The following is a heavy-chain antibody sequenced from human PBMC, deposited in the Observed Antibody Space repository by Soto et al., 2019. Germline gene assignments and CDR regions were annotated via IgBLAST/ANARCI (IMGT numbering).Heavy chain of an antibody. Sequence: GGSLRLSCAASGFTFSSYGMHWVRQAPGKGLEWVAVIWYDGSNKYYADSVKGRFTISRDNSKNTLYLQMNSLRAEDTAVYYCARDATVTAKYNWFDPWGQGTLVTVSS. J-gene: IGHJ5*02. CDR1: GFTFSSYG. CDR2: IWYDGSNK. V-gene: IGHV3-33*01. D-gene: IGHD4-17*01. CDR3: ARDATVTAKYNWFDP.